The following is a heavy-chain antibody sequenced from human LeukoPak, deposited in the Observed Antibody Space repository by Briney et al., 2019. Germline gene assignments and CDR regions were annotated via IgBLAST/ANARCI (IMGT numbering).Heavy chain of an antibody. CDR1: GFTFSSYA. CDR3: AKDKRIITMVRGVIFYYSYGMDV. J-gene: IGHJ6*01. Sequence: GGSLRLSCAASGFTFSSYAMSWVRQAPGKGLEWVSAISGSGGSTYYADSVKGRFTISRDNSKNSLYLQMNSLRAEDTALYYCAKDKRIITMVRGVIFYYSYGMDVWGQGTTVTVSS. CDR2: ISGSGGST. D-gene: IGHD3-10*01. V-gene: IGHV3-23*01.